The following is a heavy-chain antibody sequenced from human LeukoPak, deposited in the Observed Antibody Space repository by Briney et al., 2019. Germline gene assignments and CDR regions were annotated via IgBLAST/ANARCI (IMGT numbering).Heavy chain of an antibody. CDR1: GYTFTGYY. J-gene: IGHJ4*02. V-gene: IGHV1-2*02. CDR2: INPYSGGT. CDR3: VRDRTKYCSSTSCPLNY. Sequence: ASVKVSCKASGYTFTGYYMHWVRQAPGQGLEWMGWINPYSGGTNYAQKFQGRVTMTRDTSISTAYMELSRLRSDDTAVYYCVRDRTKYCSSTSCPLNYWGQGTLVTVSS. D-gene: IGHD2-2*01.